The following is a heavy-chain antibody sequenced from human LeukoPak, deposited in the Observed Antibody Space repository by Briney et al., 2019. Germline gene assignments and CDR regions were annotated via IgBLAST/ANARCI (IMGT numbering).Heavy chain of an antibody. CDR2: ISANGSST. Sequence: GGSLRLSCAASGFTFTSYAMNWVGQAPGKGLEWVSFISANGSSTHYADSVKGRFTISRDNSNNTLYLQINSLRAEDTAAYYCAKGAQYDFWTGYTLEYFDVWGKGTLVTVSS. CDR1: GFTFTSYA. V-gene: IGHV3-23*01. J-gene: IGHJ4*02. D-gene: IGHD3-3*01. CDR3: AKGAQYDFWTGYTLEYFDV.